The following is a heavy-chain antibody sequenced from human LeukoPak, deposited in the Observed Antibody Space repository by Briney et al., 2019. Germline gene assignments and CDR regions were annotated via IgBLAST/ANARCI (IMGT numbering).Heavy chain of an antibody. Sequence: GESLKISCKGSGYSFTSYWIGWVRQMPGKGLEWMGIIYPGDSDTRYSPSFQGQVTISADKSISTAYLRWSSLKASDTAMYYCARLPSWGYGAYYYGMDVWGKGTTVTVSS. CDR1: GYSFTSYW. V-gene: IGHV5-51*01. CDR2: IYPGDSDT. CDR3: ARLPSWGYGAYYYGMDV. D-gene: IGHD5-18*01. J-gene: IGHJ6*04.